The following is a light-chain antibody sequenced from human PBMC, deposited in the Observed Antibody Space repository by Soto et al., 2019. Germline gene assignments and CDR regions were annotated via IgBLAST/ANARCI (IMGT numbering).Light chain of an antibody. J-gene: IGKJ1*01. CDR2: DAS. V-gene: IGKV1-5*01. Sequence: GDRVTITCRASQSITTFLAWYQQKPGKAPQILIYDASKLEPGIPDRFSGSGSGADFILSISRLEPEDFAVYYCQQYGSSPWTFGQGTKVDIK. CDR3: QQYGSSPWT. CDR1: QSITTF.